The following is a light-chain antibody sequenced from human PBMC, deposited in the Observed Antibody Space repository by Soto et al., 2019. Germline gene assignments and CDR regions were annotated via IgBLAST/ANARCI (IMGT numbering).Light chain of an antibody. CDR1: SSYIRGYDY. V-gene: IGLV2-14*01. CDR3: SSYTSSSTYV. CDR2: EVS. J-gene: IGLJ1*01. Sequence: QSALTQPASVSGSPGQSITISCTGTSSYIRGYDYVSWYQQHPGKAPKLMIYEVSNRPSGVSHRFSGSKSGNTASLTISGLQADDEVDYYCSSYTSSSTYVFGTGTKVTVL.